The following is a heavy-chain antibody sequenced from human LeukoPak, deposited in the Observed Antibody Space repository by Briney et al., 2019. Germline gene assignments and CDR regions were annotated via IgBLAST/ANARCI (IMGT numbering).Heavy chain of an antibody. Sequence: PGASVKVSCKASGYTFTSYAMHWVRQAPGQRLEWMGWINAGNGNTKYSQKFQGRVTITRDTSASTAYMELSSLRSEDTAVYHCARDLRYYYGSAYYGMDVWGKGTTVTVSS. J-gene: IGHJ6*04. CDR3: ARDLRYYYGSAYYGMDV. V-gene: IGHV1-3*01. CDR2: INAGNGNT. CDR1: GYTFTSYA. D-gene: IGHD3-10*01.